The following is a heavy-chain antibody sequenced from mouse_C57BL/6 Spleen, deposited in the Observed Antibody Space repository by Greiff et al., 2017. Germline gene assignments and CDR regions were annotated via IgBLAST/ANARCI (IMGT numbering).Heavy chain of an antibody. CDR3: ARELYQRRSAMDY. V-gene: IGHV5-17*01. CDR1: GFTFSDYG. Sequence: EVNLVESGGGLVKPGGSLKLSCAASGFTFSDYGMHWVRQAPEKGLEWVAYISSGSSTIYYADTVKGRFTISRDNAKNTLFLQMTSLRSEDTAMYYCARELYQRRSAMDYWGQGTSVTVSS. J-gene: IGHJ4*01. D-gene: IGHD2-12*01. CDR2: ISSGSSTI.